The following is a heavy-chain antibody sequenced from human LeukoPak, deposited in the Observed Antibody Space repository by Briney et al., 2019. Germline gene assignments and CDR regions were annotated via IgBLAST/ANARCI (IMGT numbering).Heavy chain of an antibody. CDR2: IYYSGST. CDR1: GGSISSYY. D-gene: IGHD2-8*01. V-gene: IGHV4-59*01. J-gene: IGHJ6*03. CDR3: ARAVYAIASYYYYYMDV. Sequence: PSETLSLTCTVSGGSISSYYWSWIRQPPGKGLEWIGYIYYSGSTNYNPSLKSRVTISVDTSKNQFSLKLSSVTAADTAVYYCARAVYAIASYYYYYMDVWGKGTTFTVSS.